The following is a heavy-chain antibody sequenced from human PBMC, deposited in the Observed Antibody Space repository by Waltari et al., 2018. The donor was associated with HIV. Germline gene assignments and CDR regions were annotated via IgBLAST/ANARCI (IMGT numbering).Heavy chain of an antibody. J-gene: IGHJ3*01. V-gene: IGHV3-48*02. CDR3: ARIHDYGGNPWDGFGL. Sequence: EVQLVESVGGLVQPGGSLRLSCAASGFTFSQFSMNWVRQAPGKGLEWISYISRSRTTIYYADSVKGRFTISGDNAKNSLHLQMSSLRDADTAVYYCARIHDYGGNPWDGFGLWGQGTMVTVSS. D-gene: IGHD4-17*01. CDR2: ISRSRTTI. CDR1: GFTFSQFS.